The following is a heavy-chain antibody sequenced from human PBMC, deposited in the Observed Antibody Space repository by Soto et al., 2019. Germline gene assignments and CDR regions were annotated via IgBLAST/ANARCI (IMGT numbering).Heavy chain of an antibody. D-gene: IGHD6-25*01. V-gene: IGHV4-61*01. CDR1: VVSVSSGSYY. CDR2: IYYSGST. CDR3: AREYSSESSLEY. Sequence: PSETLSLTCTSSVVSVSSGSYYCSWIRQPPGKGLEWIGYIYYSGSTNYNPSLKSRVTISVDTSKNQFSLKLSSVTAADTAVDDCAREYSSESSLEYWGQGTRFSVAS. J-gene: IGHJ4*02.